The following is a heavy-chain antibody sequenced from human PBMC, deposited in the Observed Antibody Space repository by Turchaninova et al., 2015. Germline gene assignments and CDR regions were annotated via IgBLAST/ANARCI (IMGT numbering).Heavy chain of an antibody. J-gene: IGHJ6*03. CDR1: GYSCRTVHY. CDR3: ARQGYYDSSGYFLGYYYYYMDV. CDR2: IYHSGST. V-gene: IGHV4-38-2*01. Sequence: QVQLQESGPGLVQPSETLSLTCAVCGYSCRTVHYWGGIRQPPGKGLEWIGNIYHSGSTNYNPALKSRVTISGDRSKNQFSLKLSSLTAADTAVYYCARQGYYDSSGYFLGYYYYYMDVWGKGTTVTVSS. D-gene: IGHD3-22*01.